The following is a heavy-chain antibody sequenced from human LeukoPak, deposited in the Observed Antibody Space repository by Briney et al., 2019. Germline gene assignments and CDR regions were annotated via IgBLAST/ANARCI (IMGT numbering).Heavy chain of an antibody. V-gene: IGHV1-46*01. J-gene: IGHJ6*02. D-gene: IGHD4-11*01. CDR2: INPSGGST. Sequence: GASVKVSCKASGYTFTSYYMHWVRQAPGQGLEWMGIINPSGGSTSYAQKFQGRVTMTRDTSTSTVYMELSSLGSEDTAVYYCARTGSKFSYYYYGMDVWGQGTTVTVSS. CDR1: GYTFTSYY. CDR3: ARTGSKFSYYYYGMDV.